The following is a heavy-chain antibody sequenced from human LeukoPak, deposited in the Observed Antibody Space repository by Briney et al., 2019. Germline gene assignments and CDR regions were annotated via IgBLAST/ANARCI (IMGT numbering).Heavy chain of an antibody. V-gene: IGHV5-51*01. CDR2: IQPGDSDF. Sequence: GESLKISCKGSGYNFTAYWIGWVRQMPGKGLEWMGIIQPGDSDFRYSPSFQGQVTISADKSISTAYLQWSSLKASDTAMYYCARRCSSSWYQTNPYYFDYWGQGTLVTVSS. J-gene: IGHJ4*02. CDR1: GYNFTAYW. CDR3: ARRCSSSWYQTNPYYFDY. D-gene: IGHD6-13*01.